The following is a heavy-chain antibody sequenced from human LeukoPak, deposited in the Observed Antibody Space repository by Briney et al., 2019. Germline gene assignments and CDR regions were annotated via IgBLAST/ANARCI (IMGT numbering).Heavy chain of an antibody. D-gene: IGHD6-19*01. CDR1: GYSFTSYW. CDR3: ARHESSGWPPPFDY. V-gene: IGHV5-51*01. J-gene: IGHJ4*02. CDR2: IYPGDSDT. Sequence: GASLQISCKGSGYSFTSYWIGWVRQLPGKGLEWMGIIYPGDSDTRYSPSFQGQVTISADKSISTAYLQWSSLKASDTAMYYCARHESSGWPPPFDYWGQGTLVTVSS.